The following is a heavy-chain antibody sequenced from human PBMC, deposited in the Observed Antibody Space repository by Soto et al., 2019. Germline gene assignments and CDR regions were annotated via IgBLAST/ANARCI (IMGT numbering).Heavy chain of an antibody. V-gene: IGHV3-23*01. CDR2: ISGSGGSA. Sequence: EVQLLESGGGLVQPGGSLRLSCAASGFTFSNYAMTWVRQAPGKGLEWVSAISGSGGSAYYADSVKGRFTISRDNSKNTLFLQMNSLRAEDTAIYYCAHRTDPPLTTVGLVIIVGLDFWGQGTPVTVSS. D-gene: IGHD3-3*01. J-gene: IGHJ4*02. CDR1: GFTFSNYA. CDR3: AHRTDPPLTTVGLVIIVGLDF.